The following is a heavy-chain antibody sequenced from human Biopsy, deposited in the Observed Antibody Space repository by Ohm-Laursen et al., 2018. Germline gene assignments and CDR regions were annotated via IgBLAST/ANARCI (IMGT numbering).Heavy chain of an antibody. V-gene: IGHV4-34*01. CDR2: INHRGRP. Sequence: TLSLTCEVSGESFSDYYWSWIRQSPGKGLEWIGEINHRGRPSYSPSLQRRVTISVDASKNQLSLNGKSVTAADTAVYFCAREGGGLLPIRLTDFWGPGMMVTVSS. D-gene: IGHD1-26*01. J-gene: IGHJ4*02. CDR3: AREGGGLLPIRLTDF. CDR1: GESFSDYY.